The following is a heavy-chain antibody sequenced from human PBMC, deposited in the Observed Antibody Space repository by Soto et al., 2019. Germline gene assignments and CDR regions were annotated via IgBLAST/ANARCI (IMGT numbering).Heavy chain of an antibody. CDR2: ISAYNGDT. J-gene: IGHJ6*03. CDR1: GYTFTNYG. CDR3: ASVLQLVGYFYYYMDV. D-gene: IGHD6-6*01. Sequence: QVQLLQSGAEVKKPGASVKVSCKASGYTFTNYGITWVRQAPGQGLEWMGWISAYNGDTHYTQRLQGRVTMTTDTSTSTAYMELRGLRSDDTAVDYCASVLQLVGYFYYYMDVWCKGTTVTVSS. V-gene: IGHV1-18*01.